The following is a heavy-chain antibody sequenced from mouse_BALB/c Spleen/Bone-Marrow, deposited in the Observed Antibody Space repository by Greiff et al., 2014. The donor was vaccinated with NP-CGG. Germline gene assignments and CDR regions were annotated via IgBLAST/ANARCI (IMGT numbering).Heavy chain of an antibody. CDR3: ARGRTAY. CDR1: GYTFTDYT. CDR2: INPNNVGT. Sequence: VQLQQSGPELVKPGASVKISCKTSGYTFTDYTMHWVKQSHGESLEWIGNINPNNVGTTYNQKFKGKATLTIDKSSSTAYMELRSLTSEDSAVYYCARGRTAYWGQGTLVTVSA. V-gene: IGHV1-18*01. J-gene: IGHJ3*01.